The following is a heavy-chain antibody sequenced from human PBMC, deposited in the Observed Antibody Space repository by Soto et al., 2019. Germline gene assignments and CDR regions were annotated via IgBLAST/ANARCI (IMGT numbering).Heavy chain of an antibody. CDR2: ISYDGSNK. CDR1: GFTFSSYA. Sequence: QVQLVESGGGVVQPGRSPRLSCAASGFTFSSYAMHWVRQAPGKGLEWVAVISYDGSNKYYPDSVKGRFTISRDNSKNTLYLQMNSLRAEDTAVYYCARDPVCGGDCYSGHYWGQGTLVTVSS. J-gene: IGHJ4*02. CDR3: ARDPVCGGDCYSGHY. D-gene: IGHD2-21*02. V-gene: IGHV3-30-3*01.